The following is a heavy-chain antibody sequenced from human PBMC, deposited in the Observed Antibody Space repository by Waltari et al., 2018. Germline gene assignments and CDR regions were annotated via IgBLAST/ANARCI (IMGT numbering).Heavy chain of an antibody. Sequence: EVQLLESGGGLVQPGGSLRLSCAASGFTFSSYAMSWVRQAPGKGLWWVSAISGSGGSTYDADSVKGRFTISRDNSKNTLYLQMNSLRAEDTAVYYCAKGHIGRGDAFDIWGQGTMVTVSS. CDR3: AKGHIGRGDAFDI. CDR1: GFTFSSYA. D-gene: IGHD1-26*01. V-gene: IGHV3-23*01. CDR2: ISGSGGST. J-gene: IGHJ3*02.